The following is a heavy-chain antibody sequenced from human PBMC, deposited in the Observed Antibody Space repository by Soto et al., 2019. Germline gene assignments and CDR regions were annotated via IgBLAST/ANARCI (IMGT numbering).Heavy chain of an antibody. J-gene: IGHJ6*02. CDR1: RDSVSGNSAA. CDR3: ASWGGSTGGWVMHV. CDR2: TYYRSKRYN. D-gene: IGHD3-16*01. V-gene: IGHV6-1*01. Sequence: SQTLSLTCAISRDSVSGNSAAWNWIRQSPSRGLEWLGSTYYRSKRYNDYAVSVKRRITINPDRSKHQCSLQLNSVTPEDTAVYYCASWGGSTGGWVMHVWGQGTTVTVSS.